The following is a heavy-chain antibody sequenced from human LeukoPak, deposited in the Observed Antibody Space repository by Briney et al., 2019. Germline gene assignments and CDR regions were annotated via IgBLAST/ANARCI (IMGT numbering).Heavy chain of an antibody. V-gene: IGHV4-30-4*01. CDR2: IFYSGSS. CDR1: GGSISSGGYY. CDR3: ARLLRLEDFDY. J-gene: IGHJ4*02. Sequence: SETLSLTCPVSGGSISSGGYYWSWIRQPPGKGLEWIGYIFYSGSSYYNPSLKSRVTISVDTSRNQFSLKLSSVTAADTAVYYCARLLRLEDFDYWGQGTLVTVSS. D-gene: IGHD3-22*01.